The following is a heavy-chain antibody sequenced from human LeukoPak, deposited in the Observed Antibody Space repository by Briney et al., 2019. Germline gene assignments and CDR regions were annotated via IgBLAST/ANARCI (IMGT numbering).Heavy chain of an antibody. CDR2: ISAYNGNT. CDR1: GYTFTSYG. Sequence: ASVKVSCKASGYTFTSYGISWVRQAPGQGFEWMGWISAYNGNTNSAQKLQGRVTMTTDTSTSTAYMELRSLISDDTAVYYCSGGSCSFDYWGQGTLVTVSS. CDR3: SGGSCSFDY. V-gene: IGHV1-18*01. D-gene: IGHD2-15*01. J-gene: IGHJ4*02.